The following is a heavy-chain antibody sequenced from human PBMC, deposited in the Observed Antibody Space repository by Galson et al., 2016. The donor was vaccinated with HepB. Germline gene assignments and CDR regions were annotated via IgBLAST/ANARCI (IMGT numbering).Heavy chain of an antibody. CDR2: VSNKGKT. Sequence: SLRLSCAASGFAVSNAWITGVRQPPGKGLEWIGEVSNKGKTNFNPSLASRLSMSFDMSTNEASLRLNFMTAEDTATYFCTRESGAFVPFGFWGQGAPVVVSS. CDR3: TRESGAFVPFGF. V-gene: IGHV4-4*01. CDR1: GFAVSNAW. D-gene: IGHD3-16*01. J-gene: IGHJ4*02.